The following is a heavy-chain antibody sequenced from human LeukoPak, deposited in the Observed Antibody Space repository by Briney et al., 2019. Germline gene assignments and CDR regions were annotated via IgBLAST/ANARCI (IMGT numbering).Heavy chain of an antibody. V-gene: IGHV4-38-2*01. D-gene: IGHD5-12*01. CDR1: GYSISSGYY. Sequence: PSETLSLTCAVSGYSISSGYYWGWIRQPPGKGLESIGSIYHSGSTYYNPSLKSRVTISEDTSKNQFSLKLSSVTAADTAVYYCARLGDIVATILYWGQGTLVTVSS. CDR3: ARLGDIVATILY. J-gene: IGHJ4*02. CDR2: IYHSGST.